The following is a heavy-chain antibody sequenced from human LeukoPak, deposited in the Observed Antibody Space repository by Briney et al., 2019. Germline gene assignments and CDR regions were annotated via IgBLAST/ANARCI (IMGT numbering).Heavy chain of an antibody. Sequence: SETLSLTCAVYGGSFSGYYWSWIRQPPGKGLEWIGEINHSGSTNYNPSLKSRVTISVDTSKNQFSLKLSSVTAADTAVYYCARDPGTGPSNSWLFDYWGQGTLVTVSS. V-gene: IGHV4-34*01. CDR2: INHSGST. CDR3: ARDPGTGPSNSWLFDY. J-gene: IGHJ4*02. D-gene: IGHD6-13*01. CDR1: GGSFSGYY.